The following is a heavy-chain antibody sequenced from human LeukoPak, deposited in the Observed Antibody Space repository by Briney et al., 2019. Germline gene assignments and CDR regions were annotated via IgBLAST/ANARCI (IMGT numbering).Heavy chain of an antibody. J-gene: IGHJ4*02. CDR3: ARGTTVVTQTYFDY. CDR1: GGSFSGYY. Sequence: SETLSLTCAVYGGSFSGYYWSWIRQPPGKGLEWIGEINHSGSTNYNPSLKSRVTISVDTSKNQFSLKLSSVTAADTAVYYCARGTTVVTQTYFDYWGQGTLVTVSS. D-gene: IGHD4-23*01. CDR2: INHSGST. V-gene: IGHV4-34*01.